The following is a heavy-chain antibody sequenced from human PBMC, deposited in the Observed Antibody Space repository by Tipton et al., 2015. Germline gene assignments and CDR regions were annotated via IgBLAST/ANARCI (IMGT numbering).Heavy chain of an antibody. D-gene: IGHD5-12*01. CDR2: INHSGRT. V-gene: IGHV4-34*01. J-gene: IGHJ6*02. CDR1: GGSFSSYY. Sequence: GLVKPSETLSLTCAVYGGSFSSYYWTWMRQPPGKGLEWIGEINHSGRTNYNPSLKSRVTISVDTSKNQFSLKLSSGTAADTAVYHCARGSQAVATFSKHYAMDVWGQGTTVTVSS. CDR3: ARGSQAVATFSKHYAMDV.